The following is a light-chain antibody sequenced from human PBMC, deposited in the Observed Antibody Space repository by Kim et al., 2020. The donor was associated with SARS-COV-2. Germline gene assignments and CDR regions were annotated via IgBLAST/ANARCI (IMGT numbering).Light chain of an antibody. CDR1: QSVSSN. J-gene: IGKJ2*01. Sequence: VYPEERATRACRASQSVSSNLAWYQQKPGQAPRLLIYGASTRATGIPDRFSGSGSGTEFTLTISSLQSEDFAVYYCQQYNNWPPYTFGQGTKLEI. CDR3: QQYNNWPPYT. V-gene: IGKV3-15*01. CDR2: GAS.